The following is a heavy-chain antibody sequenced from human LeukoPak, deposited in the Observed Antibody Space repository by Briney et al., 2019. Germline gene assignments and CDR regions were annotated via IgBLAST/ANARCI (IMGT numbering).Heavy chain of an antibody. CDR3: ARYTQNYGFDI. V-gene: IGHV1-8*01. CDR2: MNPRDNT. D-gene: IGHD2/OR15-2a*01. J-gene: IGHJ3*02. Sequence: ASVKVSCKASGYTSTSPDINWVRQATGRGLEWLGWMNPRDNTGYAQKFQGRVTLTRDKSINTAYIELSSLRSDDTAVYYCARYTQNYGFDIWGQGTMVTVSA. CDR1: GYTSTSPD.